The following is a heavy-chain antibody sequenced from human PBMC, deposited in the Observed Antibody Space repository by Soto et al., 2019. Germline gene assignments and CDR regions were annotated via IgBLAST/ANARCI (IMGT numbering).Heavy chain of an antibody. CDR3: ARDPDLYCSSTSCYGRGYDY. D-gene: IGHD2-2*01. V-gene: IGHV3-30-3*01. J-gene: IGHJ4*02. Sequence: QVQLVESGGGVVQPGRSLRLSCAASGFTFSSYAMHWVRQAPGKGLEWVAVISYDGNNKYYADSMKGRFTISRDNSKSTLYLQMNSLRAEDTAVYYCARDPDLYCSSTSCYGRGYDYWGQGTLVTVSS. CDR2: ISYDGNNK. CDR1: GFTFSSYA.